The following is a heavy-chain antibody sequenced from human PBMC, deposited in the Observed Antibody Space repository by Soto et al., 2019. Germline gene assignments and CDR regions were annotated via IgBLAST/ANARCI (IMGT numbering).Heavy chain of an antibody. CDR3: AGDRPIDH. J-gene: IGHJ5*02. CDR2: ITGGTLEA. V-gene: IGHV1-18*01. CDR1: GYTFNRYA. Sequence: QVQLVQSGAEVRKPGASVTVSCKASGYTFNRYAISWLRQAPGQGPEWMGWITGGTLEASYARKFKGRVTLTRNTSTSTVYMELRSLRDDDTAVYYCAGDRPIDHWGQGTLVTVSS.